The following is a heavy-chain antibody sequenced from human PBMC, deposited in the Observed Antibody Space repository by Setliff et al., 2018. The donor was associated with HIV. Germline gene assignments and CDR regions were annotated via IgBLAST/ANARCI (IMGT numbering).Heavy chain of an antibody. D-gene: IGHD6-13*01. CDR1: GGSISSSSYY. CDR2: VYYSGST. V-gene: IGHV4-39*07. J-gene: IGHJ4*02. CDR3: ARDGYSSSWGNYHYTLGY. Sequence: SETLSLTCIVSGGSISSSSYYWGWIRQPPGKGLEWIGTVYYSGSTYYNPSLKSRVTISVDTSENQFSLKLSSVTAADTAVYYCARDGYSSSWGNYHYTLGYWGQGTLVTVSS.